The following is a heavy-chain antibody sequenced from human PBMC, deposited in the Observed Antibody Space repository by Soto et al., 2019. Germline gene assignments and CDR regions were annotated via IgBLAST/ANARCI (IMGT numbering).Heavy chain of an antibody. V-gene: IGHV3-23*01. D-gene: IGHD6-13*01. CDR3: AKHSDSSSWYLDY. CDR2: ISGSGGST. J-gene: IGHJ4*02. Sequence: EVQLLESGGGLVQPGGSLRLSCAASGFTFSSYAMSWVRQAPGKGLEWVSAISGSGGSTYYAYSVKGRFTISRDNSKNTLYLQMNSLRAEDTAVYYCAKHSDSSSWYLDYWGQGTLVTVSS. CDR1: GFTFSSYA.